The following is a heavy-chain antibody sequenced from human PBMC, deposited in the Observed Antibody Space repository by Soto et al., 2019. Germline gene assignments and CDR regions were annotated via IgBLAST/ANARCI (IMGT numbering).Heavy chain of an antibody. CDR3: VVDTSGLLDY. V-gene: IGHV3-33*03. D-gene: IGHD3-22*01. CDR2: IRYDGNKK. Sequence: QAGGSLRLSCAASGFTFSSNGMHWVRQAPGKGLEWVAVIRYDGNKKYYGDSVRGRFTISRDNSKNTLYLEMNSLRAEDTAVYYCVVDTSGLLDYWCQGTQVTVSS. CDR1: GFTFSSNG. J-gene: IGHJ4*02.